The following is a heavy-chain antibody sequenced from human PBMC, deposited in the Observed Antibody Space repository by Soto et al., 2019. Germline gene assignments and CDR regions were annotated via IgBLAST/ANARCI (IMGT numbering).Heavy chain of an antibody. CDR3: ARQHYYDSSGYYSWN. D-gene: IGHD3-22*01. Sequence: PSETLSLTCTVSGGSISTRRYYRGWIRPPPGKGLEWIGSIYYSGSTYYNPSLKSRVTISADTSNNQFSLRLNSVTAADTAVYYCARQHYYDSSGYYSWNWGQGTLVTVSS. V-gene: IGHV4-39*01. J-gene: IGHJ4*02. CDR2: IYYSGST. CDR1: GGSISTRRYY.